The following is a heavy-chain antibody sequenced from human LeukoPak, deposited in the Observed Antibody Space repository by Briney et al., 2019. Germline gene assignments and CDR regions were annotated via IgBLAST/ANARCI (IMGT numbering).Heavy chain of an antibody. Sequence: ASVKVSCKASGFTFTSSAMQWVRQARGQRLEWIGWIVVGSGNTNYAQKFQERVTITRDMSTSTAYMGLSSLRSEDTAVYYCAADPDYDILTGYKNWGQGTLVTVSS. D-gene: IGHD3-9*01. V-gene: IGHV1-58*02. CDR3: AADPDYDILTGYKN. J-gene: IGHJ4*02. CDR2: IVVGSGNT. CDR1: GFTFTSSA.